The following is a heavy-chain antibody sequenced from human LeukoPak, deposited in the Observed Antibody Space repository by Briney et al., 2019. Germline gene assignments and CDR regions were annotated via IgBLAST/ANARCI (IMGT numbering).Heavy chain of an antibody. Sequence: GGSLRLSCAASGFTFSSYGMSWVRQAPGKGLEWVSAISGSGGSTYYADSVKGRFTISKDNSKNTLYLQMNSLRAEDTAVYYCAKDPNSSSWYVRYFDYWGQGTLVTVSS. D-gene: IGHD6-13*01. V-gene: IGHV3-23*01. CDR2: ISGSGGST. J-gene: IGHJ4*02. CDR3: AKDPNSSSWYVRYFDY. CDR1: GFTFSSYG.